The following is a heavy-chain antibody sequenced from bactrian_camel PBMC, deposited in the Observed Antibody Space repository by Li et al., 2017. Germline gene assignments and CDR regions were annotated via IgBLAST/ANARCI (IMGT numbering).Heavy chain of an antibody. D-gene: IGHD2*01. CDR3: AARPQKCYGYNPVLLASSFTY. CDR1: GYRFRDYY. V-gene: IGHV3S53*01. J-gene: IGHJ4*01. CDR2: INSDGAT. Sequence: HVQLVESGGGSVQAGGSLRLSCVVSGYRFRDYYMGWFRQPPGKEREGVATINSDGATSYADSVKGRFTISKDNAKNTLYLQIYSLKPEDTAMYYCAARPQKCYGYNPVLLASSFTYWGQGTQVTVS.